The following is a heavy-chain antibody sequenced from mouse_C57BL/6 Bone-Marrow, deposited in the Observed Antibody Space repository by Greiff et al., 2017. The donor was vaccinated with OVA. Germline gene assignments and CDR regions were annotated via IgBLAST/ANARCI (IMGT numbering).Heavy chain of an antibody. CDR2: IDPETGGT. V-gene: IGHV1-15*01. J-gene: IGHJ3*01. Sequence: QVQLKESGAELVRPGASVTLSCKASGYTFTDYEMHWVKQTPVHGLAWIGAIDPETGGTAYNQQFKGKAILTADTSSSPAYMELRSLTSEDSAVYYGARGYYGSSLCLADWGQGTLVTVSA. CDR3: ARGYYGSSLCLAD. CDR1: GYTFTDYE. D-gene: IGHD1-1*01.